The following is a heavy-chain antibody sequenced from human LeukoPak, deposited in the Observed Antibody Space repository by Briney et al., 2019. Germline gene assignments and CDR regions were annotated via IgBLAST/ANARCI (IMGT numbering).Heavy chain of an antibody. CDR3: AKDPQRYSGGYSHYFDY. D-gene: IGHD1-26*01. Sequence: GRSLRLSCAASGFTFSSYGMHWVRQAPGKGLEWVAVISYDGSNKYYADSVKGRFTNSRDNSKNTLFLQMNSLKAEDTAVYYCAKDPQRYSGGYSHYFDYWGQGTLVTVSS. J-gene: IGHJ4*02. CDR1: GFTFSSYG. CDR2: ISYDGSNK. V-gene: IGHV3-30*18.